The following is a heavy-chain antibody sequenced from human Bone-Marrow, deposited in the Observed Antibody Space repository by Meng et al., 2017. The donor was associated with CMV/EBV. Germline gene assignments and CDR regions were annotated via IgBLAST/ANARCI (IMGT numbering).Heavy chain of an antibody. CDR1: GFTFSSYC. CDR3: ARVAAAHSRPIWLPLDY. CDR2: IKQEGSEK. V-gene: IGHV3-7*03. J-gene: IGHJ4*02. Sequence: ESLKIPWPASGFTFSSYCMHWVLQAPGKGLEWVANIKQEGSEKYYVDSVKGRFTISIDKAKNSIYLQMNSLRPEDTAVYHYARVAAAHSRPIWLPLDYWGQGTLVTVSS. D-gene: IGHD6-13*01.